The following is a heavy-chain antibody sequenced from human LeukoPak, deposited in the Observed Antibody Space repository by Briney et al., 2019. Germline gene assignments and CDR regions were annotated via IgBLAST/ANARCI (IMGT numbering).Heavy chain of an antibody. V-gene: IGHV3-48*03. Sequence: SGGSLRLSCAASGFTFSSYEMNWVRQAPGKGLEWVSYISSSGSTIYYADSVKGRFTISRDNAKNSLYLQMNSLRAEDTAVYYCASPRHSSSRELDYWGQGTLVTVSS. CDR2: ISSSGSTI. J-gene: IGHJ4*02. CDR3: ASPRHSSSRELDY. D-gene: IGHD6-13*01. CDR1: GFTFSSYE.